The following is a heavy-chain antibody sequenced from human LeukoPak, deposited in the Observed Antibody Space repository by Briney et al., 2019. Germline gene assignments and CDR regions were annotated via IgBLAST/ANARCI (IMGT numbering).Heavy chain of an antibody. D-gene: IGHD3-10*01. V-gene: IGHV3-7*01. Sequence: GGSLRLSCAASGFTFSSYWMSWVRQAPGKGLEWVANIKQDGSEKYYVDSVKGRFSISRDNAKKSLYLQMDSLRAEDTAVYYCARDFPGIGRGTFDFWGQGTIIIVSS. CDR3: ARDFPGIGRGTFDF. J-gene: IGHJ3*01. CDR1: GFTFSSYW. CDR2: IKQDGSEK.